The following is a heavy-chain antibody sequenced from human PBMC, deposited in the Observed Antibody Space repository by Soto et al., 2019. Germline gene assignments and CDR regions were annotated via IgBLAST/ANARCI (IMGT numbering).Heavy chain of an antibody. CDR2: IYHSGST. V-gene: IGHV4-30-2*05. CDR3: ARLSWGTVPA. CDR1: GGSISSGGYS. Sequence: PSETLSLTCAVSGGSISSGGYSWSWIRQPPGKGLEWIGYIYHSGSTYYNPSLKSRITINPDTSKNQFSLQLNSVTPEDTAVYYCARLSWGTVPAWGQGTLVTVSS. D-gene: IGHD3-16*01. J-gene: IGHJ5*02.